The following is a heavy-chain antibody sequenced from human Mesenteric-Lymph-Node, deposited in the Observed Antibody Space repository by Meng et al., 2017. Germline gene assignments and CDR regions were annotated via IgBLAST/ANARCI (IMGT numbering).Heavy chain of an antibody. CDR3: ARHEHYFDF. CDR2: ISHTGST. CDR1: GGSISIGNW. J-gene: IGHJ4*02. Sequence: VQVQGSGPGRVKPSGTLSLPCAVSGGSISIGNWWSWVRQSPGKGLEWIGEISHTGSTNYNPSLKSRVTISLDNLKNHLSLKLSSVTAADTAMYYCARHEHYFDFWGQGTLVTVSS. V-gene: IGHV4-4*02.